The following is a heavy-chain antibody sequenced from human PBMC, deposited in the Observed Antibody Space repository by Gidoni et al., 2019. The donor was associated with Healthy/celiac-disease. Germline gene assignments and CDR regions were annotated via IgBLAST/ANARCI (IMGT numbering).Heavy chain of an antibody. V-gene: IGHV3-11*06. J-gene: IGHJ4*02. CDR1: GFTCSDYY. Sequence: QVQLVESGGGLVKPGGSLRLSWAASGFTCSDYYMSWIRQAPGKGLELVSYIMSISSYTNYADSVKGRFTISRDNANNSLYLQMNSLRAEDTAVYYCARVAVGYYDFWSGYLYWGQGTLVTVSS. CDR3: ARVAVGYYDFWSGYLY. D-gene: IGHD3-3*01. CDR2: IMSISSYT.